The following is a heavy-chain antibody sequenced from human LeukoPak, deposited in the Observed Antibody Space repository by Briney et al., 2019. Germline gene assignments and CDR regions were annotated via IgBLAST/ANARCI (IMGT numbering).Heavy chain of an antibody. CDR1: GYTLTELS. J-gene: IGHJ3*02. CDR2: FDPEDGET. D-gene: IGHD3-22*01. Sequence: ASVKVSCKVSGYTLTELSMHWVRQAPGKGLEWMGGFDPEDGETIYAQKFQGRVTMTEDTSTDTAYMELSSLRSEDTAVYYCATAAIGPPERGYYDSSGYNDAFDIWGQGTMVTVSS. V-gene: IGHV1-24*01. CDR3: ATAAIGPPERGYYDSSGYNDAFDI.